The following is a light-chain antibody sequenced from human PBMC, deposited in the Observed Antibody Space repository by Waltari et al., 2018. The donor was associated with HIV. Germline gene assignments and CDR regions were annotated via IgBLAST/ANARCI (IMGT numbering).Light chain of an antibody. CDR2: DAI. Sequence: EIVLTQSPPTLSLSPGERATLSCRASQSVGKFLAWYQQKPGQVPRLLIYDAINRATGIPGRFSGSGSGTDFTLTISSLEPEDFGVYYCQQRDSWPRGITFGQGTRLKIK. J-gene: IGKJ5*01. V-gene: IGKV3-11*01. CDR1: QSVGKF. CDR3: QQRDSWPRGIT.